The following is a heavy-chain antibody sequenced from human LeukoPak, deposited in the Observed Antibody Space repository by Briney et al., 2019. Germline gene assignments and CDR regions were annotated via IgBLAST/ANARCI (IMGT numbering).Heavy chain of an antibody. D-gene: IGHD1-26*01. V-gene: IGHV3-23*01. CDR2: TDDSGTSS. CDR1: GLTFSSCA. J-gene: IGHJ4*02. CDR3: TKDLHNLVGASSN. Sequence: GGSLRLSCAASGLTFSSCAMSWVRQAPGKGLEWVSTTDDSGTSSHYADFAKGRFTISRDTVRNTLYLQMSSLRDEDTAVYYCTKDLHNLVGASSNWGQGTLVTVSS.